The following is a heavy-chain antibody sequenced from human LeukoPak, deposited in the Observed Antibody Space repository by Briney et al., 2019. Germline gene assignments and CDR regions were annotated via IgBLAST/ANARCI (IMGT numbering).Heavy chain of an antibody. V-gene: IGHV3-23*01. CDR3: ANPDGSWSPDDAFDI. Sequence: PGGSLRLSCAASGFTFRSYDMSWVRQAPGKGLEWVSAISGSGGSTNYADSVKGRFTISRDNSKDTLYLQMNRLRAECTAVYYCANPDGSWSPDDAFDIWGQGTMVTVSS. J-gene: IGHJ3*02. D-gene: IGHD3-10*01. CDR1: GFTFRSYD. CDR2: ISGSGGST.